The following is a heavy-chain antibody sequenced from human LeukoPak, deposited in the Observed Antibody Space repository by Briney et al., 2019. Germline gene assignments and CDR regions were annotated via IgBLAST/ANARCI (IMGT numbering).Heavy chain of an antibody. Sequence: GGSLRLSCAASGFSFCDYYMSWIRQAPGKGLEGVSYISSSGTTIYYADSLKGRFTISRDNAKNSLYLQMNSLRAEDTAVYYCARSASRGGDHWGQGTLVTVSS. CDR3: ARSASRGGDH. CDR2: ISSSGTTI. V-gene: IGHV3-11*04. CDR1: GFSFCDYY. D-gene: IGHD3-10*01. J-gene: IGHJ4*02.